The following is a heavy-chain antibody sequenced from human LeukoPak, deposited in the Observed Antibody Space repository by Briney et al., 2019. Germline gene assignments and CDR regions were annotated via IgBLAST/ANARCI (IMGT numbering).Heavy chain of an antibody. V-gene: IGHV1-2*02. CDR3: ARSRIGSQFDF. D-gene: IGHD1-26*01. CDR2: INPNSGGT. J-gene: IGHJ4*02. Sequence: ASVKVSCKASGYIFTGYYMHWVRQAPGQGLEWMGWINPNSGGTNFAQKFQGRVTMTRDTYISTAYMDMRRLRSDDTAVYYCARSRIGSQFDFWGQGTLVIVSS. CDR1: GYIFTGYY.